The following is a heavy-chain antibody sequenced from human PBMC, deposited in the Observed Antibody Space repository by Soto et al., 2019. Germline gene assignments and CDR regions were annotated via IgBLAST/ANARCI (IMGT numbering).Heavy chain of an antibody. D-gene: IGHD5-12*01. V-gene: IGHV4-39*01. J-gene: IGHJ3*02. CDR3: ARLNGYDVPNAFDI. Sequence: QLQLQESGPGLVKPSETLSLTCTVPGGSISSSSYYWGWIRQPPGKGLEWIGSIYYSGSTYYNPSLKSRVTISVDTSKNQFSLKLSSVTAADTAVYYCARLNGYDVPNAFDIWGQGTMVTVSS. CDR1: GGSISSSSYY. CDR2: IYYSGST.